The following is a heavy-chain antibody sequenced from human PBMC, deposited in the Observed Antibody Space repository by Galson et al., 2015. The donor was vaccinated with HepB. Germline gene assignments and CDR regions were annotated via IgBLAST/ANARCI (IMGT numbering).Heavy chain of an antibody. CDR2: IWPDTITA. Sequence: SLRLSCAASGFSFSTYGMEWVRQTPGKGLEWLAIIWPDTITAYYAESVKGRFTISRDNSHNMVFLQMNGLRDEDTATYYCVKEGPPSLGFGMDVWGQGTSVIVSS. D-gene: IGHD3-16*01. V-gene: IGHV3-33*06. CDR3: VKEGPPSLGFGMDV. CDR1: GFSFSTYG. J-gene: IGHJ6*01.